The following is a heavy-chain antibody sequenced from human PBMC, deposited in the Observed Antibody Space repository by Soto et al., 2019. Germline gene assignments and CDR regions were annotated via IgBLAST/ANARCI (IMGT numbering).Heavy chain of an antibody. V-gene: IGHV3-48*01. CDR1: GFTFSRYS. Sequence: EVQLVESGGGLVQPGGSLRLSCAASGFTFSRYSMNWVRQAPGKGLEWGSYISSGGITIYYADSVKGRFTISRDNAKNSLYLQMNSLRAEDTAVYYCARVGYCSGGSCSTRSYYMDVWGKGTTVTVSS. CDR2: ISSGGITI. D-gene: IGHD2-15*01. CDR3: ARVGYCSGGSCSTRSYYMDV. J-gene: IGHJ6*03.